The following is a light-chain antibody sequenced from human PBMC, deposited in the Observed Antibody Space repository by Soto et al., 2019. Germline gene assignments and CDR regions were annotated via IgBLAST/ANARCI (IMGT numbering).Light chain of an antibody. Sequence: IVVTQSPGALSLYPGERASLSCGASESVTSNYLAWYQQKPGQAPRLLIFTASSRATGTPDRFSGSGSGTDFTLTISRLEPEDFAVYYCQQYGSSPQTFGQGTKVDI. CDR1: ESVTSNY. CDR2: TAS. CDR3: QQYGSSPQT. V-gene: IGKV3-20*01. J-gene: IGKJ1*01.